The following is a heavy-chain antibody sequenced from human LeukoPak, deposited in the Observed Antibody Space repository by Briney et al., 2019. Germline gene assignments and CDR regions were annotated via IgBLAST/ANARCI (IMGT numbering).Heavy chain of an antibody. J-gene: IGHJ6*04. V-gene: IGHV3-30*18. CDR1: GLTFSSYG. Sequence: GRSLRLSCAASGLTFSSYGMHWVRQAPGKGLEWVAVISYDGTKKDYADSVKGRFTISRDNSKNTLYVQMNSLRAEDTAVYYCAKALADSSGWFVHYSYGMDVWGKGTTVTVSS. D-gene: IGHD6-19*01. CDR3: AKALADSSGWFVHYSYGMDV. CDR2: ISYDGTKK.